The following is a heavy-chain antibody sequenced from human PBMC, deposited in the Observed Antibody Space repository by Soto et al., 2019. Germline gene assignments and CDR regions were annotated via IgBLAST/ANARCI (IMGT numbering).Heavy chain of an antibody. CDR2: MYYSGTT. CDR1: GGSISSSSYF. J-gene: IGHJ5*02. Sequence: SETLSLTCTVSGGSISSSSYFWGWIRQPPGKGLEWIGSMYYSGTTYYNPSLKSRVTISVSVDTSKNQFSLKLSSVTAADTAVYYCARHGERTIRSLNWFDPWGQGTLVTVSS. D-gene: IGHD4-17*01. CDR3: ARHGERTIRSLNWFDP. V-gene: IGHV4-39*01.